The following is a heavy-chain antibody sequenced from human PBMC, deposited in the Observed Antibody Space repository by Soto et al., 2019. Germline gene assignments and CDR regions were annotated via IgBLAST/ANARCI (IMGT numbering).Heavy chain of an antibody. D-gene: IGHD6-6*01. J-gene: IGHJ6*02. V-gene: IGHV3-23*01. CDR3: AAYSSSSVAYYYSGMDV. Sequence: EVQLLESGGGLVQPGGSLRLSCAASGFTFSSYALSWVRQAPGKGLEWVSAISGSGGNTYYADSVKGRFTISRDNSKNTVYLQVNSLRAEDTAVYYCAAYSSSSVAYYYSGMDVWGQGTTVTVSS. CDR1: GFTFSSYA. CDR2: ISGSGGNT.